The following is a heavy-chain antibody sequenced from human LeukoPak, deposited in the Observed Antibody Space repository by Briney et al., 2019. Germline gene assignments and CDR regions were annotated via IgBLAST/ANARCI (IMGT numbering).Heavy chain of an antibody. CDR2: ISYDGSNK. Sequence: GGSLRLSCAASGFTFANYAMGWVRQTPGKGLEWVAVISYDGSNKYYADSVKGRFTISRDNSKNTLYLQMNSLRAEDTAVYYCAKDRGSYSGGREQTNWGQGTLVTVSS. CDR1: GFTFANYA. CDR3: AKDRGSYSGGREQTN. J-gene: IGHJ4*02. D-gene: IGHD6-19*01. V-gene: IGHV3-30*18.